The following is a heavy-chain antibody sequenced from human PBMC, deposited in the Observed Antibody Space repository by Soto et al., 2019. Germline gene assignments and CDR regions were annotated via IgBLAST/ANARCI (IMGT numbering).Heavy chain of an antibody. D-gene: IGHD4-17*01. CDR1: GFTFSSYS. Sequence: GGSLRLSCAASGFTFSSYSMNWVRQAPGKGLEWVSYISSSSSTIYYADSVKGRFTISRDNAKNSLYLQMNSLRDEDTAVYYCARDGWHDYGDFNAFDIWGQGTMVTVSS. J-gene: IGHJ3*02. CDR3: ARDGWHDYGDFNAFDI. CDR2: ISSSSSTI. V-gene: IGHV3-48*02.